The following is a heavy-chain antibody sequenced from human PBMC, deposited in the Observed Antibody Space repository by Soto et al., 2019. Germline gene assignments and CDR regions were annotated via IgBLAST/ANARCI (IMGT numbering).Heavy chain of an antibody. CDR3: ARGDGSYFIAYYGMDV. D-gene: IGHD1-26*01. V-gene: IGHV1-2*04. J-gene: IGHJ6*02. CDR2: INPNSGGT. CDR1: GYTFTGYY. Sequence: ASVKVSCKASGYTFTGYYMHWVRQAPGQGLEWMGWINPNSGGTNYAQKFQGWVTMTRDTSISTAYMELSRLRSDDTAVYYCARGDGSYFIAYYGMDVWGQGTTVTVSS.